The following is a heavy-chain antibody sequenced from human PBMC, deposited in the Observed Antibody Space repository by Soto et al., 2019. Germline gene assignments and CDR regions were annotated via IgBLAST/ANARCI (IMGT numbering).Heavy chain of an antibody. D-gene: IGHD3-9*01. CDR2: SKNRGQGFTI. J-gene: IGHJ4*02. V-gene: IGHV3-72*01. Sequence: HLVESGGGLVQPGGSLRLSCAASGFTFNDHYMDWVRQAPGKGLEWVARSKNRGQGFTIEYAASLKGRFTISRDDSANSLYLQMTSVETVDSAVYYCPVWTEGACYWGRGILVTVSS. CDR1: GFTFNDHY. CDR3: PVWTEGACY.